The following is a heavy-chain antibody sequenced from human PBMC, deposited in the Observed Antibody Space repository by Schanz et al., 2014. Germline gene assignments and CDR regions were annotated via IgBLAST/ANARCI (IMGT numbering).Heavy chain of an antibody. CDR1: GGSISTSNHY. V-gene: IGHV4-39*01. Sequence: QLQLQESGPGLVKPLETLSLTCTVSGGSISTSNHYWGWIRQPPGKGLEWIGSIYYSGNTYYNPSPESRVTISVDTSKNLFPLKLGSVPAADTAVYYCARQNLGYCSSTDCKNWFDPWGQGTLVTVSS. CDR3: ARQNLGYCSSTDCKNWFDP. CDR2: IYYSGNT. J-gene: IGHJ5*02. D-gene: IGHD2-2*01.